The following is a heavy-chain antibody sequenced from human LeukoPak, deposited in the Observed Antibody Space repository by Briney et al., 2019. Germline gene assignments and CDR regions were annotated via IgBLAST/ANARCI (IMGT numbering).Heavy chain of an antibody. CDR2: FDPEDGET. D-gene: IGHD6-13*01. CDR1: GYTLTELS. V-gene: IGHV1-24*01. Sequence: ASVKVSCKDSGYTLTELSMHWVRQAPGKGLEWMGGFDPEDGETIYAQKFQGRVTMTEDTSTDTAYMELSSLRSEDTAVYYCATDLKGAAATPTVFDYWGQGTLVTVSS. J-gene: IGHJ4*02. CDR3: ATDLKGAAATPTVFDY.